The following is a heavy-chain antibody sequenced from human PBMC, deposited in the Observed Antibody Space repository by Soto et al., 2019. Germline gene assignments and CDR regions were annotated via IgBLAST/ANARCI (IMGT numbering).Heavy chain of an antibody. D-gene: IGHD3-3*01. Sequence: QVQLVQSGAEVKKPGSSVKVSCKASGGTFSSYAISWVRQAPGQGLEWMGGIIPIFGTANYAQKFQGRVTITADESTSTAYMELSSLRSEDTAVYYCARDEPKLIRFLVWLPSGVYYYGMDVWGQGTTVTVSS. V-gene: IGHV1-69*01. CDR2: IIPIFGTA. J-gene: IGHJ6*02. CDR1: GGTFSSYA. CDR3: ARDEPKLIRFLVWLPSGVYYYGMDV.